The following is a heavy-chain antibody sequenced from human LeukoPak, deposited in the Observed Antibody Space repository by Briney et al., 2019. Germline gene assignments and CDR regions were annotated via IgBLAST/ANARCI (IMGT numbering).Heavy chain of an antibody. J-gene: IGHJ4*02. Sequence: SETLSLTCTVSGGSVGGAGYYWSWIRQPPGGGLEWIGYIYYIRNTNYNPSLKSRVTMSLDPSKNQFSLKLNSVTAADTAVYYCARTQSQSGSYRYYFGYWGQGTLVTVSS. CDR3: ARTQSQSGSYRYYFGY. CDR1: GGSVGGAGYY. V-gene: IGHV4-61*08. CDR2: IYYIRNT. D-gene: IGHD1-26*01.